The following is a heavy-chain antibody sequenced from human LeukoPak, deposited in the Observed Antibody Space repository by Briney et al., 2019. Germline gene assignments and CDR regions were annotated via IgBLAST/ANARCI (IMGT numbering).Heavy chain of an antibody. V-gene: IGHV1-2*02. Sequence: ASVTVSCKTSGYSFTGSYIHWVRQAPGQGLEWMGWINPHSGGSNSAQKFQGRVTMTTDTSTTTAYMQLSRLRSDDTAVYYCTRVVGFATGWACDYWGQGTLVTVSS. J-gene: IGHJ4*02. D-gene: IGHD7-27*01. CDR1: GYSFTGSY. CDR3: TRVVGFATGWACDY. CDR2: INPHSGGS.